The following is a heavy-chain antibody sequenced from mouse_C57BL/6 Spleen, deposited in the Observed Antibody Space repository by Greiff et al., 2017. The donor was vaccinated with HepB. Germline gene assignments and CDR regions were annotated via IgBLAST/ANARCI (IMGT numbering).Heavy chain of an antibody. CDR3: ARSSPTEGFAY. Sequence: QVQLQQSGPELVKPGASVKISCKASGYAFSSSWMNWVKQRPGKGLEWIGRIYPGDGDTNYNGKFKGKATLTADKSSSTAYMQLSSLTSEESAVYFCARSSPTEGFAYWGQGTLVTVSA. CDR1: GYAFSSSW. CDR2: IYPGDGDT. V-gene: IGHV1-82*01. D-gene: IGHD1-1*01. J-gene: IGHJ3*01.